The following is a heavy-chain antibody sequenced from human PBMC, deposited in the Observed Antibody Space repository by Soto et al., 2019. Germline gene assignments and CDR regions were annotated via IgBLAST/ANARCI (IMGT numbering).Heavy chain of an antibody. CDR1: GYTFTSYD. J-gene: IGHJ4*02. V-gene: IGHV1-18*01. D-gene: IGHD3-10*01. Sequence: VQLVQSGAEVKKPGASVKVSCKASGYTFTSYDITWVRQAPGQGLVWMGWISGYNGNTNYAQIVQGRVTMTTDTSTSTAHMELRSLRSDDTAVYYCARAEGNYFNYWGQGTLVTVSS. CDR2: ISGYNGNT. CDR3: ARAEGNYFNY.